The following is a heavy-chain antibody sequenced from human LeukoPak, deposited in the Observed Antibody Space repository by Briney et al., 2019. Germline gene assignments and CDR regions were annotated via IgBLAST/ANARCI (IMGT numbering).Heavy chain of an antibody. Sequence: SETLSLTCTVSGGSISSYYWSWIRQPPGKGLEWIGHIYYSGSTNYNPSLKSRVTISVDTSKNQFSLKLSSVTAAGTAVYYCASLGEMATMGFWGQGTLVTVSS. CDR2: IYYSGST. J-gene: IGHJ4*02. V-gene: IGHV4-59*08. D-gene: IGHD5-24*01. CDR1: GGSISSYY. CDR3: ASLGEMATMGF.